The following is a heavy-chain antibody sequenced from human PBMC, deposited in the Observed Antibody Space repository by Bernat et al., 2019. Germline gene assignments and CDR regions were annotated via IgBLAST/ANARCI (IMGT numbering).Heavy chain of an antibody. J-gene: IGHJ4*02. V-gene: IGHV4-39*01. CDR3: ARHQDPRTAEGPHFDY. CDR2: IYYSGST. Sequence: QLQLQESGPGLVKPSETLSLTCTVSGGSISSSSYYWGWIRQPPGKGLEWIGSIYYSGSTYYNPSLKSRVTISVDTSKNQFSLKLSSVTAADTAVYYCARHQDPRTAEGPHFDYWGQGTLVTVSS. CDR1: GGSISSSSYY. D-gene: IGHD1-14*01.